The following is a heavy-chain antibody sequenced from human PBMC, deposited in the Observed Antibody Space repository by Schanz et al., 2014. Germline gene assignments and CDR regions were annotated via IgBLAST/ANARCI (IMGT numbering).Heavy chain of an antibody. CDR3: ARGRGFYDY. V-gene: IGHV1-69*02. J-gene: IGHJ4*02. CDR2: IIPILGLA. D-gene: IGHD3-10*01. Sequence: QVQLVQSEAEVKKPGSSVKVSCKLSGGTFSTYPINWLRQAPGQGLEWMGRIIPILGLAKYEQKFQDKVTITADTSTNTAYMELSSLTSEDTAVHYCARGRGFYDYWGQGTLVTVSS. CDR1: GGTFSTYP.